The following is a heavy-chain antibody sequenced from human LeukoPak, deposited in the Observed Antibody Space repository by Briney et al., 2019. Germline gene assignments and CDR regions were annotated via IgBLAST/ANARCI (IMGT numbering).Heavy chain of an antibody. Sequence: PGGSLRLSCAASGLTFDDYAMHWVRQAAGEGLEWVSLISGDGGSTYYADSVKGRFTISRDNSKNSLYLQMNSLRTEDTALYYCAKDMEGAVARTLGEYYYYYMDVWGNRTTVTVSS. CDR2: ISGDGGST. CDR1: GLTFDDYA. V-gene: IGHV3-43*02. J-gene: IGHJ6*03. CDR3: AKDMEGAVARTLGEYYYYYMDV. D-gene: IGHD3-16*01.